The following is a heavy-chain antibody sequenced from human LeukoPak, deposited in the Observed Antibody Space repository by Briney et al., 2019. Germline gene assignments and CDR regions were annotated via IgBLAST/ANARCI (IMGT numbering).Heavy chain of an antibody. V-gene: IGHV3-74*01. CDR1: GFTLSSYW. CDR2: IDPDGSTT. Sequence: GGSLILSCAASGFTLSSYWMHWVRQAPGEGLVWVSRIDPDGSTTNYADSVKGRFTTSRDNAKNTLYLQMNSLRAEDTALYYCTRVQAGRAGLMDVWGRGTTVTVSS. J-gene: IGHJ6*02. CDR3: TRVQAGRAGLMDV. D-gene: IGHD6-13*01.